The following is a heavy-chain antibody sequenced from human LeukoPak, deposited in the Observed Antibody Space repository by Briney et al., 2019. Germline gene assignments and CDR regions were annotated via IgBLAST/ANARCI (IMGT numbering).Heavy chain of an antibody. CDR1: GFTFSSYE. V-gene: IGHV3-48*03. D-gene: IGHD1-14*01. Sequence: GGSLRLSCAASGFTFSSYEMNWVRQAPGKGLEWVSYISSTGTTIYYADSVKGRFTISRDNAKNSLYLQVNSLRADDTAVYYCAKPARTDYADYWGQGTLVTVSS. CDR3: AKPARTDYADY. J-gene: IGHJ4*02. CDR2: ISSTGTTI.